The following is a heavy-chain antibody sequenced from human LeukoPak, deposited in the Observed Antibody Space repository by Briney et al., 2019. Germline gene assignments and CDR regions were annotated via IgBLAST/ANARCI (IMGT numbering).Heavy chain of an antibody. CDR1: GYSISSGYF. CDR2: IYHSGST. J-gene: IGHJ3*01. Sequence: SETLSLTCTVSGYSISSGYFWGWIRQPPGEGLEWIGSIYHSGSTYYNPSLKSRVTISLDTSKNQFSLKLRSVTAADTAVYYCARQGRISMIVVLIEDAFDVWGQGTMVTVSS. D-gene: IGHD3-22*01. CDR3: ARQGRISMIVVLIEDAFDV. V-gene: IGHV4-38-2*02.